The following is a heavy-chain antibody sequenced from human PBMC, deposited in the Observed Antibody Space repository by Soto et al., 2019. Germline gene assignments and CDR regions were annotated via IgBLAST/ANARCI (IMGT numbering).Heavy chain of an antibody. CDR2: IYYSGST. CDR1: GGSISSYF. Sequence: SGTLSLTCTVSGGSISSYFWSWIRQPPGKGLEWIGYIYYSGSTNYNPSLKSRVTISVDTSKNQFSLKLSSVTAADTAVYYCARVGYYGSGTVRPNYYYYMDVWGKGTTVTVSS. J-gene: IGHJ6*03. V-gene: IGHV4-59*01. CDR3: ARVGYYGSGTVRPNYYYYMDV. D-gene: IGHD3-10*01.